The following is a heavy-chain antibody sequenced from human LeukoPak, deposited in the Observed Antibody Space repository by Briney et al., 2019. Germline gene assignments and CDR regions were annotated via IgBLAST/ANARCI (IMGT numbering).Heavy chain of an antibody. CDR1: GYTFTAYC. CDR2: INPNSGGT. V-gene: IGHV1-2*02. D-gene: IGHD1-14*01. J-gene: IGHJ3*02. Sequence: ASVTLSCKVSGYTFTAYCNHWGRQAPGQGLEWMGWINPNSGGTNYLQKFQGRVTMTRDTSISTAYMELTRLRSDDTAVYYCASAFRGNNVFVIWGQGTMVTVSS. CDR3: ASAFRGNNVFVI.